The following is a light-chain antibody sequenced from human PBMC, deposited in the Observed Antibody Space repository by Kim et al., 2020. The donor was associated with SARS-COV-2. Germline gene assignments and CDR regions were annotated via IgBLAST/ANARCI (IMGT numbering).Light chain of an antibody. Sequence: QSVLTQPHSASGTPGQRVTISCSGSSSNIGSNYVYWYQQLPGTAPKLLIYRNNQRPSGVPDRFSGSKSGTSASLAISGLRSEDEADYYCAVWDDSLSGLYVFGTGTKVTVL. CDR3: AVWDDSLSGLYV. V-gene: IGLV1-47*01. J-gene: IGLJ1*01. CDR1: SSNIGSNY. CDR2: RNN.